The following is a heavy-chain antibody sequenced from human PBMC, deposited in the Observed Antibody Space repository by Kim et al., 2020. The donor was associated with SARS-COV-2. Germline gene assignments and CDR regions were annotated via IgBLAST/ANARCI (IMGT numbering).Heavy chain of an antibody. Sequence: SVKFSCKASGGTFSSYAISWVRQAPGQCLESMGRIIPIFATANYAQKFQGRVTITADESTSTAYMEVSSLRSEDTAVYYCARGKEPYMVRGFIMDYWGQGTLVTVSS. J-gene: IGHJ4*02. CDR3: ARGKEPYMVRGFIMDY. D-gene: IGHD3-10*01. CDR1: GGTFSSYA. CDR2: IIPIFATA. V-gene: IGHV1-69*13.